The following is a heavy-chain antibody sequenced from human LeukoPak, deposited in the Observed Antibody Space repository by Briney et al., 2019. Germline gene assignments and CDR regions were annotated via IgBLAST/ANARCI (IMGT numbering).Heavy chain of an antibody. CDR3: ARLSGVAAIWAFDF. Sequence: PGGSLRLSCAASGFTFSDYSMNWVRQAPGKGLEWVSSISSGSSYIYYADSVKGRFTISRDNAKNSLYLQMNSLRAEDTAVYYCARLSGVAAIWAFDFWGQGILVTVSS. D-gene: IGHD5-12*01. CDR1: GFTFSDYS. J-gene: IGHJ4*02. CDR2: ISSGSSYI. V-gene: IGHV3-21*01.